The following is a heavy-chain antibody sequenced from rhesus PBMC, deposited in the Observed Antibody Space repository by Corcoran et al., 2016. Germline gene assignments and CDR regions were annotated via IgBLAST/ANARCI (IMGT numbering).Heavy chain of an antibody. CDR2: IYWDDDK. CDR1: GFSSSSIGLG. CDR3: ARVPGYEDDYGYYDGNWYFDL. Sequence: QVTLKESGPALVKPTQTLTLTCTFSGFSSSSIGLGVGWTRPPPRTALGWRATIYWDDDKYYSTSLKSRLTISKDTSKNQVVLRMTNMDPVDTATYYCARVPGYEDDYGYYDGNWYFDLWGPGTPITISS. V-gene: IGHV2S1*01. J-gene: IGHJ2*01. D-gene: IGHD3-9*01.